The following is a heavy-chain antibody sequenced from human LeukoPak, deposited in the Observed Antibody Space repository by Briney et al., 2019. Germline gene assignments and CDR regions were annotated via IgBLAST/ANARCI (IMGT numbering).Heavy chain of an antibody. Sequence: SETLSLTCAVSGYSISSGYYWGWIGQPPGKGLEWIGSIYHSGSTYYNPSLKSRVTISVDTSKNQFSLKLSSVTAADTAVYYCAGLPAAIHWFDPWGQGTLVTVSS. CDR3: AGLPAAIHWFDP. V-gene: IGHV4-38-2*01. D-gene: IGHD2-2*02. CDR1: GYSISSGYY. CDR2: IYHSGST. J-gene: IGHJ5*02.